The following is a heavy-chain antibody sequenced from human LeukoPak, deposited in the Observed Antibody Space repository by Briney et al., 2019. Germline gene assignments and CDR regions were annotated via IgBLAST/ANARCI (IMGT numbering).Heavy chain of an antibody. CDR1: GGSINSYY. Sequence: SETLSLTCTVSGGSINSYYWSWIRQPPGKGLEWIGYIYYSGSTNYNPSLKSRVTISVDTSKNQFSLKLSSVTAADTAVYYCARSGGVTLSGASTIDYWGQGTLVTVSS. V-gene: IGHV4-59*01. CDR2: IYYSGST. J-gene: IGHJ4*02. D-gene: IGHD3-16*01. CDR3: ARSGGVTLSGASTIDY.